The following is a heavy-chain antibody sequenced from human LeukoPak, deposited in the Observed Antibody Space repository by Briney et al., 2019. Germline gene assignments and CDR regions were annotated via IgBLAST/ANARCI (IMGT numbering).Heavy chain of an antibody. CDR3: AREGGRAAAAFDY. V-gene: IGHV1-69*13. CDR2: IIPIFGTA. J-gene: IGHJ4*02. D-gene: IGHD6-13*01. CDR1: GGTFSSYA. Sequence: ASVKVSCKASGGTFSSYAISWVRQAPGQGLEWMGGIIPIFGTANYAQKFQGRVTITADESTSTAYMELSSLRSEDTAVYYCAREGGRAAAAFDYWGQGTLVTASS.